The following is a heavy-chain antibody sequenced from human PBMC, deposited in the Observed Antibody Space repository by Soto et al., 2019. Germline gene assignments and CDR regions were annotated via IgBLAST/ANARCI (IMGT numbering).Heavy chain of an antibody. CDR1: GFTFSTYS. CDR2: VSSDGSRT. D-gene: IGHD2-2*01. V-gene: IGHV3-30-3*01. Sequence: QVQLVESGGGLVQPGRSLRLSCAASGFTFSTYSMHWVRQAPGKGLEWVAVVSSDGSRTYYADSVKGRFTISSDNSQNTVLIQMKSVRAEDTAMYYCARGVWHCRSNSCYSYGMDVWGQGTKVTISS. CDR3: ARGVWHCRSNSCYSYGMDV. J-gene: IGHJ6*02.